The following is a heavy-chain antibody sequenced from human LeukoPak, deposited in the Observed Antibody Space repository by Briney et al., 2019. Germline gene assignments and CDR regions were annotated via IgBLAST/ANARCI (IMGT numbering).Heavy chain of an antibody. V-gene: IGHV3-53*01. CDR3: VRRQAFDL. Sequence: PGGSLRLSCAASGFAVTSKYFNWVRQAPGNGPEWVSIMYPNGRTYYRDSVKGRFTISRDNPKNTLYLQMNSLRAEDTGVYYCVRRQAFDLWGQGTMVTVSS. J-gene: IGHJ3*01. CDR1: GFAVTSKY. CDR2: MYPNGRT.